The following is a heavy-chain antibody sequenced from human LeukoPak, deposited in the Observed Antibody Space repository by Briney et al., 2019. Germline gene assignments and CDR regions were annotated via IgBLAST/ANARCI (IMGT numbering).Heavy chain of an antibody. D-gene: IGHD2-2*01. CDR1: GFNFSSYA. Sequence: GGSLRLSCAASGFNFSSYAMLGVRQAPAKGLEGVAVISFEGSKKFYEDSVKGRFPISRDNSKNTLYLQMNSLRAQGTAVYFCARAVVVLAERLAYWGEGTLLTVPS. CDR3: ARAVVVLAERLAY. CDR2: ISFEGSKK. V-gene: IGHV3-30*04. J-gene: IGHJ4*02.